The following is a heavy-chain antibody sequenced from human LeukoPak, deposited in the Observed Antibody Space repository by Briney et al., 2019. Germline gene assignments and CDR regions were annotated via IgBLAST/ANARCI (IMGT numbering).Heavy chain of an antibody. CDR1: GYTFTSYG. CDR2: ISAYNGNT. D-gene: IGHD4-17*01. V-gene: IGHV1-18*01. Sequence: ASVKVSCKASGYTFTSYGISWVRQAPGQGLEWMGWISAYNGNTNYAQKLQGRVTMTTDTSTSTAYMELRSLRSDDTAVYYCAREFEENGDYNYYYYIDVWGKGTTVTVSS. J-gene: IGHJ6*03. CDR3: AREFEENGDYNYYYYIDV.